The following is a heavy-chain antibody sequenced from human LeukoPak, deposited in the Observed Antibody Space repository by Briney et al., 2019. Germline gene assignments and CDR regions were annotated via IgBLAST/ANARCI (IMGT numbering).Heavy chain of an antibody. Sequence: PGGSLRLSCAGSGFTFSSYSMNWVRQAPGKGLEWVSAISGSGGSTYYADSVKGRFTISRDNSKNTLYLQMNSLRAEDTAVYYCAHISSSWPDYWGQGTLVTVSS. CDR1: GFTFSSYS. D-gene: IGHD6-13*01. CDR2: ISGSGGST. J-gene: IGHJ4*02. V-gene: IGHV3-23*01. CDR3: AHISSSWPDY.